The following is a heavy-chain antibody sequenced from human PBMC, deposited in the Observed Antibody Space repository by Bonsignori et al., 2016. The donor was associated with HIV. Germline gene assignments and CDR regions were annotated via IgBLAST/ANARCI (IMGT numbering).Heavy chain of an antibody. Sequence: WIRQPPGKGLEWIGSIYHSGSTYYNPSLKSRVTISVDTSKNQFSLKLSSVTAADTAVYYCASRTESGWGGIDYWGQGTLVTVSS. CDR3: ASRTESGWGGIDY. V-gene: IGHV4-38-2*01. CDR2: IYHSGST. J-gene: IGHJ4*02. D-gene: IGHD6-19*01.